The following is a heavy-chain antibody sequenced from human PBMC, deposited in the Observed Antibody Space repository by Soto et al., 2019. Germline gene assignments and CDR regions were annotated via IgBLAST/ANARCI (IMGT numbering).Heavy chain of an antibody. CDR1: GGSISSSNW. Sequence: SETLSLTCAVSGGSISSSNWWSWARQPPGKGLEWIGEIYHSGSTNYNPSLKSRVTISVDKSKNQFSLKLSSVTAADTAVYYRARVPYYYDSSGYYPYYYYGMDVWGQGTTVTVSS. D-gene: IGHD3-22*01. V-gene: IGHV4-4*02. J-gene: IGHJ6*02. CDR2: IYHSGST. CDR3: ARVPYYYDSSGYYPYYYYGMDV.